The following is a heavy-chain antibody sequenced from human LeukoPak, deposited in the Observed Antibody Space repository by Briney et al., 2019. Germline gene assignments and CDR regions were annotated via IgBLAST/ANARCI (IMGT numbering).Heavy chain of an antibody. CDR1: GGSFSGYY. J-gene: IGHJ6*03. Sequence: SEPLSLTCAVYGGSFSGYYWSWIRQPPGKGLEWIGEINHSGSTNYNPSLKSRVTISVDTSKNQFSLKLSSVTAADTAVYYCARVWQQLVGYYYYYYMDVWGKGTTVTVSS. D-gene: IGHD6-13*01. CDR2: INHSGST. V-gene: IGHV4-34*01. CDR3: ARVWQQLVGYYYYYYMDV.